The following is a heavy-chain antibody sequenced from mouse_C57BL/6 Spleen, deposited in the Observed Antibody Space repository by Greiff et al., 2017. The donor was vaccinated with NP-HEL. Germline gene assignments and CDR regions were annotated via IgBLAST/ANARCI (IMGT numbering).Heavy chain of an antibody. CDR2: ISSGSSTI. Sequence: EVKVVESGGGLVKPGGSLKLSCAASGFTFSDYGMHWVRQAPEKGLEWVAYISSGSSTIYYADTVKGRFTISRDNAKNTLFLQMTSLRSEDTAMFYCAREVYYYGTSFDYWGKGATLTAS. CDR1: GFTFSDYG. J-gene: IGHJ2*01. D-gene: IGHD1-1*01. V-gene: IGHV5-17*01. CDR3: AREVYYYGTSFDY.